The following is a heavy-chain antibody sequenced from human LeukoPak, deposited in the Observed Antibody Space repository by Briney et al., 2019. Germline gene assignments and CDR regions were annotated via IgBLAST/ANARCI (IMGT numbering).Heavy chain of an antibody. D-gene: IGHD1-26*01. V-gene: IGHV4-4*07. CDR1: GGSMTTDY. CDR3: ARAPVQDLSFVGWFDS. J-gene: IGHJ5*01. Sequence: PSETLSLTCTASGGSMTTDYWNWVRLPAGKGLEWIGRISASGSTNYSPSLFSRVTMSLDTSGNQFSLKLNSVTAADTAVYFCARAPVQDLSFVGWFDSWGQGALVIVSS. CDR2: ISASGST.